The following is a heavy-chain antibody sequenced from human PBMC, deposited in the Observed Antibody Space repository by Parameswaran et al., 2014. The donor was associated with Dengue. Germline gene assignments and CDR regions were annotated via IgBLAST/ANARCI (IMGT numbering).Heavy chain of an antibody. Sequence: WIRQPPGKGLEWVSYISSSGSTIYYADSVKGRFTISRDNAKNSLYLQMNSLRAEDTAVYYCARGSGQQLIAYYYYGMDVWGQGTTVTVSS. D-gene: IGHD6-13*01. CDR3: ARGSGQQLIAYYYYGMDV. CDR2: ISSSGSTI. V-gene: IGHV3-48*03. J-gene: IGHJ6*02.